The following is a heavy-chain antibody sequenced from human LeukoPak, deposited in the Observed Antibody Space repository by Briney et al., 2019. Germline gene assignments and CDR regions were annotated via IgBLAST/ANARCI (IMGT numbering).Heavy chain of an antibody. CDR1: SDSISSSSYL. CDR3: ARRHYDSGNIEA. Sequence: SETLSLTCSVPSDSISSSSYLWVWVRQPPGNGLEWIGDIYANGHISYNPSLKRRAAISVDTSKNQFSLNLSSVTAADTALYYCARRHYDSGNIEAWGQGNLVTVSS. D-gene: IGHD3-10*01. V-gene: IGHV4-39*01. CDR2: IYANGHI. J-gene: IGHJ5*02.